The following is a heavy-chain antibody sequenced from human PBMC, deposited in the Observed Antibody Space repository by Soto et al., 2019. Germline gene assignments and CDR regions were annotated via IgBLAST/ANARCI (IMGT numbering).Heavy chain of an antibody. J-gene: IGHJ4*02. V-gene: IGHV2-26*01. D-gene: IGHD3-3*01. CDR1: GFSLSDPTLG. Sequence: QVTLTESGPVLVKPTENLTLTCTVSGFSLSDPTLGVSWIRQPPGKAREWLAHIFSNAEKSYNSSLKSRLTISEDTSKSQVFLTMTNLDPVDTATFFCARIVRPGVGTTFDYWGRGTLVTVSS. CDR3: ARIVRPGVGTTFDY. CDR2: IFSNAEK.